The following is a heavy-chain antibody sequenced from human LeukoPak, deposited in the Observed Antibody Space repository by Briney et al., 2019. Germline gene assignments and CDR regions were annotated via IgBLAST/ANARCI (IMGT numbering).Heavy chain of an antibody. D-gene: IGHD3-16*02. CDR3: ARDRDTLNYVWGSYRASYYYYYMDV. CDR2: IKQDGSEK. Sequence: PGGSLRLSCAASGFTFSSFWMSWVRQAPGKRLEWVANIKQDGSEKDYVDSVKGRFTISRDNAKNSLYLQMNSLRAEDTAVYYCARDRDTLNYVWGSYRASYYYYYMDVWGKGTTVTVSS. V-gene: IGHV3-7*01. J-gene: IGHJ6*03. CDR1: GFTFSSFW.